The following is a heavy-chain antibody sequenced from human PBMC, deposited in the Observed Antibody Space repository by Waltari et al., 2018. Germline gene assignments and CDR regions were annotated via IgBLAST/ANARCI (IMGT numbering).Heavy chain of an antibody. CDR2: MSFDGYSK. D-gene: IGHD2-15*01. V-gene: IGHV3-30*16. CDR3: AREGYTSGRAGNFDY. J-gene: IGHJ4*02. Sequence: LVESGGDVVQSGRSLRISCTSSRSEFTNDIMHWVRQAPGKGLECVSAMSFDGYSKYYADSVRGRFTISRDDSLKTVYLQLDSLRLEDTAIYYCAREGYTSGRAGNFDYWGQGTLVTVSS. CDR1: RSEFTNDI.